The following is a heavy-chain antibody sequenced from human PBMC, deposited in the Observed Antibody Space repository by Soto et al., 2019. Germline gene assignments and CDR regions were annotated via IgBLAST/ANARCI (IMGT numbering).Heavy chain of an antibody. CDR1: GFTFSSYG. CDR2: ISYDGSNK. Sequence: GGSLRLSCAASGFTFSSYGMHWVRQAPGKGLEWVAVISYDGSNKYYADSVKGRFTISRDNSKNTLYLQMNSRRAEDTAVNYCAKYSSEHRAYYYDTSGYYPDYWGQGTLVTVSS. CDR3: AKYSSEHRAYYYDTSGYYPDY. J-gene: IGHJ4*02. V-gene: IGHV3-30-3*02. D-gene: IGHD3-22*01.